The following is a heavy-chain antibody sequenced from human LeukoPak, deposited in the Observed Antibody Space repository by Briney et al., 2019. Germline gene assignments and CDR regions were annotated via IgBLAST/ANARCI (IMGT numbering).Heavy chain of an antibody. V-gene: IGHV3-7*01. CDR1: GFTFSSYC. J-gene: IGHJ4*02. Sequence: GGSLRLSCAASGFTFSSYCTSWVRQAPGKGLEWVANIKQDGSEKYYVDSVKGRFTISRDNAKNSLYLQMNSLRAADTAVYYCARDRPYYCGSGSYPYWGQGTLVTVSS. CDR3: ARDRPYYCGSGSYPY. D-gene: IGHD3-10*01. CDR2: IKQDGSEK.